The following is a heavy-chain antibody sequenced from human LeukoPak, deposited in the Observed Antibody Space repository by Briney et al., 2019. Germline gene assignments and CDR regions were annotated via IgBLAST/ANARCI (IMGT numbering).Heavy chain of an antibody. CDR1: GGSISSYY. CDR3: ARPSFGVVIHFDY. Sequence: PSETLSLTCTVSGGSISSYYWSWIRQPPGKGLEWIGYIYYSGSTNYNPSLKSRVTISVDTSKNQFSLKLSSVTAADTAVYYCARPSFGVVIHFDYWGQGTLVTVSS. CDR2: IYYSGST. D-gene: IGHD3-3*01. J-gene: IGHJ4*02. V-gene: IGHV4-59*01.